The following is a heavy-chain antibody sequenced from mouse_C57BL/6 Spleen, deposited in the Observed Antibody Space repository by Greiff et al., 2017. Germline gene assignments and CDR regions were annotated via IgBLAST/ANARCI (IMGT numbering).Heavy chain of an antibody. CDR2: IRSKSNNYAT. CDR1: GFSFNTYA. V-gene: IGHV10-1*01. D-gene: IGHD1-1*01. J-gene: IGHJ1*03. Sequence: EVQGVESGGGLVQPKGSLKLSCAASGFSFNTYAMNWVRQAPGKGLEWVARIRSKSNNYATYYADSVKDRFTISRDDSESMLYLQMNNLKTEDTAMYYCVGQGDGSSRPWYFDVWGTGTTVTVSS. CDR3: VGQGDGSSRPWYFDV.